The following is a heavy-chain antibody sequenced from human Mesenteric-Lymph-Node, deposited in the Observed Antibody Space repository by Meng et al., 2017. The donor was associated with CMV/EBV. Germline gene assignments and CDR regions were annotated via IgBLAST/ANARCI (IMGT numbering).Heavy chain of an antibody. CDR1: GFTFSSYS. V-gene: IGHV3-21*01. CDR2: ISSSSSYI. CDR3: ARDTGPGYSYGYYYYYGMDV. D-gene: IGHD5-18*01. Sequence: LSLTCAASGFTFSSYSMNWVRQAPGKGLEWVSSISSSSSYIYYADSVKGRFTISRDNAKNSLYLQMNSLRAEDTAVYYCARDTGPGYSYGYYYYYGMDVWGQGTTVTVSS. J-gene: IGHJ6*02.